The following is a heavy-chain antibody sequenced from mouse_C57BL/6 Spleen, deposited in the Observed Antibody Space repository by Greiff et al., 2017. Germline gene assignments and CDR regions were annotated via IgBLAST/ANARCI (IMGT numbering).Heavy chain of an antibody. Sequence: EVKVVESGGDLVKPGGSLKLSCAASGFTFRSYGMSWVRQTPDKRLEWVATISSGGSYTNYPDSVKGRYTISRDNPTNTLYLQMSSLKSEDTAMYYCARRGSVTTVDWYFDVWGTGTTVTVSS. D-gene: IGHD1-1*01. J-gene: IGHJ1*03. V-gene: IGHV5-6*02. CDR2: ISSGGSYT. CDR1: GFTFRSYG. CDR3: ARRGSVTTVDWYFDV.